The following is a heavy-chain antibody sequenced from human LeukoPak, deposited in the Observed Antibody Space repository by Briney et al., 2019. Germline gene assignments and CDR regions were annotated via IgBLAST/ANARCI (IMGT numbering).Heavy chain of an antibody. CDR2: MNPNSGNT. CDR1: GYSFTAYY. D-gene: IGHD3-10*01. V-gene: IGHV1-8*02. Sequence: ASVKVSCKTSGYSFTAYYIVWVRQAPGQGLEWMGWMNPNSGNTGYAQKFQGRVTMTRNTSISTAYMELSSLRSEDTAVYYCARGLLVGGSGSERDYWGQGTLVTVSS. CDR3: ARGLLVGGSGSERDY. J-gene: IGHJ4*02.